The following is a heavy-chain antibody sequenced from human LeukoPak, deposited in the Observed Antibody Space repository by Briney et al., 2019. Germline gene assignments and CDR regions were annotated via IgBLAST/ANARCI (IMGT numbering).Heavy chain of an antibody. J-gene: IGHJ4*02. CDR3: AKGPGYYGSGPFDY. CDR2: ISGSGGST. Sequence: PGGSLRLSCAASGFTFGSYAMSWVRQAPGKGLEWVSAISGSGGSTYYADSVKGRFTISRDNSKNTLYLQMNSLRAEDTAVYYCAKGPGYYGSGPFDYWGQGTLVTVSS. CDR1: GFTFGSYA. D-gene: IGHD3-10*01. V-gene: IGHV3-23*01.